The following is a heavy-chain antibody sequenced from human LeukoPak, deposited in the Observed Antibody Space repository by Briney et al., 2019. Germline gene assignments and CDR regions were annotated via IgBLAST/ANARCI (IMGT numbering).Heavy chain of an antibody. D-gene: IGHD6-13*01. CDR3: ARTRSSTWHLLDY. Sequence: SETLSLTCTVSGGSISSYYWSWIRQPAGKGLEWIGYILYSGSTNYNPSLESRVTISVDTSKNQFSLKLTSVTAADTAVYYCARTRSSTWHLLDYWGQGTLVTVSS. CDR2: ILYSGST. J-gene: IGHJ4*02. V-gene: IGHV4-59*01. CDR1: GGSISSYY.